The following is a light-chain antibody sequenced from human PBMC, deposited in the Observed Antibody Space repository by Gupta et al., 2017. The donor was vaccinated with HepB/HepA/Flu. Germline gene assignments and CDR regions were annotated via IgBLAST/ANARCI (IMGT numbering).Light chain of an antibody. Sequence: DIQMTQSPSFVSASVGVRVTITCRASRAISNWLAWYQQKPGKAPKLLISAASNLQSGVPSRFSGSGSGTDFTLTISSLQLEDFATYYCQQANSFPRTFGGGTRVEIK. V-gene: IGKV1-12*01. CDR3: QQANSFPRT. CDR1: RAISNW. CDR2: AAS. J-gene: IGKJ4*01.